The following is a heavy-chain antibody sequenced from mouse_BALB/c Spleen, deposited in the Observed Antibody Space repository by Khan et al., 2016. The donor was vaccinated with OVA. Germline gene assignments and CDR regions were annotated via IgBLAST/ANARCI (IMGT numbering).Heavy chain of an antibody. CDR1: GYSITSDYA. CDR3: ARDDSRYNYAMDY. D-gene: IGHD2-4*01. J-gene: IGHJ4*01. V-gene: IGHV3-2*02. Sequence: VQLQQSGPGLVKPSQSLSLTCTVTGYSITSDYAWNWIRQFPGNKLEWMGYISYSGSTNYNPSLKSRISITRDTSKIQFFLQLNSVTTEDTATYYCARDDSRYNYAMDYWGQGTSVTVSS. CDR2: ISYSGST.